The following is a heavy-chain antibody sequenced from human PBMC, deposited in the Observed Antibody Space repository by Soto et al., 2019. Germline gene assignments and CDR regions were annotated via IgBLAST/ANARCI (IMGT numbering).Heavy chain of an antibody. CDR3: ARGDSSSWPAYYYYGMDV. CDR1: GFTFSSYG. CDR2: ISYDGSNK. J-gene: IGHJ6*02. V-gene: IGHV3-30*03. D-gene: IGHD6-13*01. Sequence: QVQLVESGGGVVQPGRSLRLSCAASGFTFSSYGMHWVRQAPGKGLEWVAVISYDGSNKYYADSVKGRFTISRDNSKNTLYLQMNSLRAEDTAVYYCARGDSSSWPAYYYYGMDVWGHGTTVTVSS.